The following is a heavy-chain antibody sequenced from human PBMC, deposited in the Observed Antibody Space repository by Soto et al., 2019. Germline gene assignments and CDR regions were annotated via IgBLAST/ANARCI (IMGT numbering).Heavy chain of an antibody. Sequence: EVPLVESGGGLIQPGGSLRLSCAASGFIVSDSYMTWVRQAPGKGLEWVSIIYSGGNTYYADSVKGRFTISRDNSKNTLYLQMNSLRVEDTAVYYCARERGRRIDYWGQGTLVTVSS. V-gene: IGHV3-53*01. CDR3: ARERGRRIDY. J-gene: IGHJ4*02. CDR2: IYSGGNT. CDR1: GFIVSDSY.